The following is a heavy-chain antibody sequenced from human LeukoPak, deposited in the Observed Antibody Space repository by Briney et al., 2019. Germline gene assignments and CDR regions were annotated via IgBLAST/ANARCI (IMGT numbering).Heavy chain of an antibody. CDR3: ARDPSYSENLDY. Sequence: GGSLRLSCAASGFTFSSYGMHWVRQAPGKGLEWVAFIRYDGSNKYYADSVKGRFTISRDNSKNTLYLQMNSLRAEDTAVYYCARDPSYSENLDYWGQGTLVTVSS. V-gene: IGHV3-30*02. D-gene: IGHD1-26*01. CDR1: GFTFSSYG. CDR2: IRYDGSNK. J-gene: IGHJ4*02.